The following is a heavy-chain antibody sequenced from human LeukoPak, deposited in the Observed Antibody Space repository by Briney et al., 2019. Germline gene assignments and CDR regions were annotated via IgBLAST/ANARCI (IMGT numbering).Heavy chain of an antibody. Sequence: ASVKVSFKASGYTFTSYGISWVRQAPGQGLEWMGWISVYNGNTNYAQKLQGRVTMTTDTSTSTAYMELRSLRSDDTAVYYCARDLDLGATGNVGYWGQGTLVTVSS. J-gene: IGHJ4*02. V-gene: IGHV1-18*01. CDR2: ISVYNGNT. CDR3: ARDLDLGATGNVGY. D-gene: IGHD1-26*01. CDR1: GYTFTSYG.